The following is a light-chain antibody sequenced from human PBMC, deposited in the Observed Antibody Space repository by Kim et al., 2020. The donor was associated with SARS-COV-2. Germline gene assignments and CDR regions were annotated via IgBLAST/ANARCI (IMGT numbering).Light chain of an antibody. V-gene: IGKV3-15*01. Sequence: SPGERATLSCWASQSVGNNLAWYQQRPGQAPRLLIYGASIRATGVPARFSASGSGTDFTLIINSLQPEDIAVYYCQQHNEWPLWTFGQGTKVDIK. CDR1: QSVGNN. CDR3: QQHNEWPLWT. J-gene: IGKJ1*01. CDR2: GAS.